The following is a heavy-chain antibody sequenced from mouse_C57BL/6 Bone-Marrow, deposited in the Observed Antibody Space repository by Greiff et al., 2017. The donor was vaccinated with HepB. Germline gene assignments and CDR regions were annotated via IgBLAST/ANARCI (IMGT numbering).Heavy chain of an antibody. CDR3: ASSGGKGGFAY. CDR2: IYPGDGDT. Sequence: QVQLEQSGPELVKPGASVKISCKASGYALSSSWMNWVKQRPGKGLEWIGRIYPGDGDTNYNGKFKGKATLTADKSSSTAYMQLSSLTSEDSAVYFCASSGGKGGFAYWGQGTLVTVPA. CDR1: GYALSSSW. J-gene: IGHJ3*01. D-gene: IGHD3-1*01. V-gene: IGHV1-82*01.